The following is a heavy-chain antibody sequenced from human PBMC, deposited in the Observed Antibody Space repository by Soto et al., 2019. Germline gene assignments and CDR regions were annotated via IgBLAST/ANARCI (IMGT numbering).Heavy chain of an antibody. J-gene: IGHJ4*02. CDR3: ARVAVAGFWYFDY. Sequence: SVKVSCKASGYTFASYGISWVRQAPGQGLEYMGWIDSNNGNTDYVQKFQGRVTMTTDTSTTTTYMELRGLRSDDTALYYCARVAVAGFWYFDYWGQGTMVTVSS. CDR2: IDSNNGNT. V-gene: IGHV1-18*04. CDR1: GYTFASYG. D-gene: IGHD6-19*01.